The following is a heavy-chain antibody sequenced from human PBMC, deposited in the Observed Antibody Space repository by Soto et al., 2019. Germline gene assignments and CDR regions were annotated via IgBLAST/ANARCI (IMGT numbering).Heavy chain of an antibody. CDR2: IYYSGST. D-gene: IGHD6-13*01. CDR3: ASFNSSSWYPVGYYYYMDV. J-gene: IGHJ6*03. V-gene: IGHV4-39*01. Sequence: SETLSLTCTVSGGSISSSSYYWGWIRQPPGKGLEWIGSIYYSGSTYYNPSLKSRVTISVDTSKNQFSLKLSSVTAADTAVYYCASFNSSSWYPVGYYYYMDVWGKGTTVTVSS. CDR1: GGSISSSSYY.